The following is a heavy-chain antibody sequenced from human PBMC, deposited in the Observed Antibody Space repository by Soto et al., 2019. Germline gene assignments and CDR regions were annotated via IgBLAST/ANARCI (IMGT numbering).Heavy chain of an antibody. CDR1: GFTSGFTFSNYA. CDR2: ISYDGNNK. J-gene: IGHJ3*02. Sequence: PGGSLRLSCAASGFTSGFTFSNYAMHWVRQAPGKGLEWVAVISYDGNNKYYGDSVKGRFTISRDDSKNTLYLQMNSLRAEDTAVYYCAKSFYDSPPDFCDIWGQGTMVTVS. V-gene: IGHV3-30*18. CDR3: AKSFYDSPPDFCDI. D-gene: IGHD3-22*01.